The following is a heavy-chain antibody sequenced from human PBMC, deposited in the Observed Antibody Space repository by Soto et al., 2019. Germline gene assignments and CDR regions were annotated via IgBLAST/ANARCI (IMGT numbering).Heavy chain of an antibody. Sequence: PGGSLRLSCEASGFSFSTYAMNWVRQAPGKGLEWVSVISGSGSNTFYADSVRGRFTISRDNSKKTVYLQMNSLRAEDTAVYYCARGGGPSCIDVFAGLDFWGQGTMVTVSS. J-gene: IGHJ4*01. CDR2: ISGSGSNT. CDR1: GFSFSTYA. D-gene: IGHD2-8*01. CDR3: ARGGGPSCIDVFAGLDF. V-gene: IGHV3-23*01.